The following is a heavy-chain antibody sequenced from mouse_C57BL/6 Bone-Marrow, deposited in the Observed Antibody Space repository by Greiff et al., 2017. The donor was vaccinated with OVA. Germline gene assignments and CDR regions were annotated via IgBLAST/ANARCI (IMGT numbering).Heavy chain of an antibody. CDR3: ARHDDPWFAY. J-gene: IGHJ3*01. D-gene: IGHD2-3*01. CDR2: ISNLAYSI. CDR1: GFTFSDYG. V-gene: IGHV5-15*01. Sequence: EVMLVESGGGLVQPGGSLKLSCAASGFTFSDYGMAWVRQAPRKGPEWVAFISNLAYSIYYADTVTGRFTISRENAKNTLYLEMSSLRSEDTAMYYCARHDDPWFAYWGQGTLVTVSA.